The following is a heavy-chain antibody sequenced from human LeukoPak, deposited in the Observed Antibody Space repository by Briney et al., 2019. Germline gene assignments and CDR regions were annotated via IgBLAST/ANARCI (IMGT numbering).Heavy chain of an antibody. D-gene: IGHD3-10*01. Sequence: RASVKVSCKASGYTFTGYCMHWVRQAPGQGLEWMGWINPNSGGTNYAQKFQGRVTMTRDTSISTAYMELSRLRSDDTAVYYCARVNVLLWFGGVIGDAFDIWGQGTMVTVSS. CDR3: ARVNVLLWFGGVIGDAFDI. CDR1: GYTFTGYC. J-gene: IGHJ3*02. CDR2: INPNSGGT. V-gene: IGHV1-2*02.